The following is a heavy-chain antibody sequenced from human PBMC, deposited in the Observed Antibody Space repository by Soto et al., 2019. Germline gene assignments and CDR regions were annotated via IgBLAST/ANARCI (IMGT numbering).Heavy chain of an antibody. J-gene: IGHJ4*02. CDR3: ARDTVLTGMFDF. CDR1: GGSISANY. CDR2: VYYSGST. V-gene: IGHV4-59*01. D-gene: IGHD4-17*01. Sequence: PSETLSLTCTVSGGSISANYWSWIRQSPGKGLEWIGYVYYSGSTVYNPSLKSRVSISADTSKNQFSLRLSSVTAADTAVYYCARDTVLTGMFDFWGQGTLVTVSS.